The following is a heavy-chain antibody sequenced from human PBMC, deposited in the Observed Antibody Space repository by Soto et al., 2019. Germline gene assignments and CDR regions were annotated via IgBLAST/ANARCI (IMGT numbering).Heavy chain of an antibody. Sequence: GASVKVSCKASGYTFTSYGISWVRQAPGQGLEWMGWISAYNGNTNYAQKLQGRVTMTTDTSTSTAYMELRSLRSDDTAVYYCARDRQPPYSSRSPVKKLDGFYYCYGMDVWGRGTTVTVSS. CDR3: ARDRQPPYSSRSPVKKLDGFYYCYGMDV. J-gene: IGHJ6*01. CDR2: ISAYNGNT. CDR1: GYTFTSYG. D-gene: IGHD6-13*01. V-gene: IGHV1-18*01.